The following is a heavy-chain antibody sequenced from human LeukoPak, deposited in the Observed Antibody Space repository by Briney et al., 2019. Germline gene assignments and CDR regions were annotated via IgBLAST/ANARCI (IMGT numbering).Heavy chain of an antibody. D-gene: IGHD6-19*01. CDR3: AKDLSYTSGASDH. Sequence: GGSLRLSCAASGFTFSAFAMTWVRQAPGKGLEWVSTITDDGYNTYSADSAKGRITFSRDNSKNTLSLQLRSLRAEDTAVYYCAKDLSYTSGASDHWGQGTLVTVSS. V-gene: IGHV3-23*01. J-gene: IGHJ4*02. CDR2: ITDDGYNT. CDR1: GFTFSAFA.